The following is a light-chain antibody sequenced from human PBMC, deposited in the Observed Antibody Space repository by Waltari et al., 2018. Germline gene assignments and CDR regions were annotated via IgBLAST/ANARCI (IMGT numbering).Light chain of an antibody. V-gene: IGKV3-15*01. CDR2: DAS. CDR3: QQYNNWPPLT. Sequence: EIVMTQTPATLSVSPGERATLSCRASQSVSSNLAWYQQKPGQAPRLLIYDASTRDTGIPDRFSGSGSGTEFTLTISSLQSEDFAFYYCQQYNNWPPLTFGGGTKVDLK. CDR1: QSVSSN. J-gene: IGKJ4*01.